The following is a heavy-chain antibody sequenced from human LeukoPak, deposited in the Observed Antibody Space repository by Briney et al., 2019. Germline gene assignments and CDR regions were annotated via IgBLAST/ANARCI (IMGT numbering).Heavy chain of an antibody. CDR3: AREAGWVRGVIDY. CDR2: ISSSSSTI. Sequence: GGSLRLSCAASGFTFSSYSMTWVRQAPGKGLEWVSYISSSSSTIYYADSVKGRFTISRDNAKNSLYLQMNSLRAEDTAVYYCAREAGWVRGVIDYWGQGTLVTVSS. J-gene: IGHJ4*02. V-gene: IGHV3-48*01. CDR1: GFTFSSYS. D-gene: IGHD3-10*01.